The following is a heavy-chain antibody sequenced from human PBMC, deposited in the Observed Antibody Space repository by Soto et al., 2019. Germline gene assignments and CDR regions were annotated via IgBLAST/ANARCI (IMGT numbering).Heavy chain of an antibody. Sequence: HLVASGGGLVQPGGSLRLSCVASGFILSTHDLHWVRDTPGEGLEWVSGIGTLGDTFYGASVKGRFTISRENAKNSLYLQMNSLTVGDTAVYYCVRGRSFAFASTPPPTFGPWGQGTLVTVSS. V-gene: IGHV3-13*01. J-gene: IGHJ5*02. CDR2: IGTLGDT. CDR3: VRGRSFAFASTPPPTFGP. CDR1: GFILSTHD. D-gene: IGHD2-21*01.